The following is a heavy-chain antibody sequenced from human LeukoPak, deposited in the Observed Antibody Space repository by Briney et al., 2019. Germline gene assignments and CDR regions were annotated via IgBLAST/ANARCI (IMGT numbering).Heavy chain of an antibody. CDR1: GFTFSSYL. J-gene: IGHJ2*01. Sequence: GGSLRLSCAASGFTFSSYLMNWFGQAPGKGLEWVATINQDGSEKYYLDSVKGRFTISRDNAKNSLYLHMNSLRAEDTAVYYCARSADTSGYFNYWYFDLWGRGTLVTVSS. CDR3: ARSADTSGYFNYWYFDL. V-gene: IGHV3-7*04. D-gene: IGHD3-22*01. CDR2: INQDGSEK.